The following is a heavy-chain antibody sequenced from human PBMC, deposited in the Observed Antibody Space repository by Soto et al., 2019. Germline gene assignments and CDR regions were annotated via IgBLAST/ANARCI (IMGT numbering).Heavy chain of an antibody. Sequence: GXSLRLSCAASGYTFISYSMNCVRQAPWKGLEWVSYISSSSSTIYYADSVKGRFTISRDNAKNSLYLQMNSLRAEDTAVYYCARDRGSRYYFDYWGQGTLVTVSS. CDR2: ISSSSSTI. V-gene: IGHV3-48*01. D-gene: IGHD6-13*01. CDR3: ARDRGSRYYFDY. CDR1: GYTFISYS. J-gene: IGHJ4*02.